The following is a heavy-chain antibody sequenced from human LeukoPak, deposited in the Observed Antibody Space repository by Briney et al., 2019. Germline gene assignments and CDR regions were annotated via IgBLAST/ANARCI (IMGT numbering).Heavy chain of an antibody. V-gene: IGHV5-51*01. D-gene: IGHD5-24*01. Sequence: GESLQISCKGSGYIFTSYWIGWVRQLPGKGLEWMGIIYPGDSDTRYSPSFQGQVTISADKSISTAYLQWSSLRASDTAMYYCARGEYNYGPLDYWGQGTLVTVSS. CDR2: IYPGDSDT. J-gene: IGHJ4*02. CDR3: ARGEYNYGPLDY. CDR1: GYIFTSYW.